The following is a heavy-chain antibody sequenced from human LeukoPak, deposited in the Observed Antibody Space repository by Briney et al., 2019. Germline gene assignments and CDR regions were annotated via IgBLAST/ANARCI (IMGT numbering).Heavy chain of an antibody. CDR1: GYSFTRYW. CDR2: IYPGDSDT. CDR3: ASPGASGRDAFDI. J-gene: IGHJ3*02. D-gene: IGHD6-19*01. V-gene: IGHV5-51*01. Sequence: GESLKISCKASGYSFTRYWIAWVRQMPGKGLEWMEIIYPGDSDTRYGPSFQGQVIISADKSISTAYLQWSSLKASDTAMYYCASPGASGRDAFDIWGQGTMVTVSS.